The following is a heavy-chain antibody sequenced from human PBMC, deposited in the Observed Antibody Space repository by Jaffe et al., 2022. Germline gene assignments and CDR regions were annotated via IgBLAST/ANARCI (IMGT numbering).Heavy chain of an antibody. J-gene: IGHJ3*02. Sequence: EVQLVESGGGLVQPGGSLRLSCAASGFTFSSYSMNWVRQAPGKGLEWVSYISSSSSTIYYADSVKGRFTISRDNAKNSLYLQMNSLRAEDTAVYYCARESRPGIIHEDDDLEGSDDAFDIWGQGTMVTVSS. D-gene: IGHD3-3*01. CDR1: GFTFSSYS. CDR2: ISSSSSTI. V-gene: IGHV3-48*01. CDR3: ARESRPGIIHEDDDLEGSDDAFDI.